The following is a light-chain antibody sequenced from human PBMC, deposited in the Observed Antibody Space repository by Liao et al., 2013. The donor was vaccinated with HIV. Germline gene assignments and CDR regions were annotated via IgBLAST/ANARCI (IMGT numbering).Light chain of an antibody. J-gene: IGLJ2*01. Sequence: GSVAPGQTATITCGGQNIGSKSVHWYQQRPGQAPVLVIHYDSARPSGIPERFSGSNSVNTATLTISTVEAGDEADYYCQMWDHSSDQVVFGGGTKVTVL. CDR3: QMWDHSSDQVV. V-gene: IGLV3-21*01. CDR1: NIGSKS. CDR2: YDS.